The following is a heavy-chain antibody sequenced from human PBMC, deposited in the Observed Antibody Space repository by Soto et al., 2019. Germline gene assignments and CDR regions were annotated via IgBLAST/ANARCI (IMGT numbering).Heavy chain of an antibody. Sequence: SVKVSCKASGYTFTSYGISWVRQAPGQGLEWMGGIIPIFGTANYAQKFQGRVTITADESTSTAYMELSSLRSEDTAVYYCARGGIAAPKYYFDYWGQGTLVTVSS. D-gene: IGHD6-13*01. V-gene: IGHV1-69*13. CDR3: ARGGIAAPKYYFDY. CDR2: IIPIFGTA. CDR1: GYTFTSYG. J-gene: IGHJ4*02.